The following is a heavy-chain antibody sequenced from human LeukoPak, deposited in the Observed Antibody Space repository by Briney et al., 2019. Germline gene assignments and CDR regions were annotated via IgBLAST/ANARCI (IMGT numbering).Heavy chain of an antibody. CDR3: AKAGGSGYYNDAFDI. D-gene: IGHD3-22*01. J-gene: IGHJ3*02. CDR1: GFTLDDYG. V-gene: IGHV3-20*04. CDR2: INWNGGST. Sequence: GGSLRLSCAASGFTLDDYGMTWVRQAPGKGLEWVSGINWNGGSTGYADSVKGRFTISRDNAKNSLYLQMSSLRAEDMALYYCAKAGGSGYYNDAFDIWGQGTMVTVSS.